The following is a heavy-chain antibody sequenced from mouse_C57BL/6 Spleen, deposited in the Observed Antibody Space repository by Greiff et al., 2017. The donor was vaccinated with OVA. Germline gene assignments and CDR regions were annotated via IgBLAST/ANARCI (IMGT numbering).Heavy chain of an antibody. Sequence: QVQLQQPGAELVKPGASVKLSCKASRYTFTSYWMQWVKQRPGQGLEWIGEIDPSDSYTNYNQKFKGKATLTVDTSSSTAYMQLSSLTSEDSAVYYCARVMGRNYYAMDYWGQGASVTVSS. V-gene: IGHV1-50*01. CDR2: IDPSDSYT. CDR1: RYTFTSYW. CDR3: ARVMGRNYYAMDY. J-gene: IGHJ4*01. D-gene: IGHD2-3*01.